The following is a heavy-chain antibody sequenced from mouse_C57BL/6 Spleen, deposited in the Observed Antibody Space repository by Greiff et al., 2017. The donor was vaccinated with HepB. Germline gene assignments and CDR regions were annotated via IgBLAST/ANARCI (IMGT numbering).Heavy chain of an antibody. CDR1: GFTFSDYG. Sequence: EVQLQESGGGLVKPGGSLKLSCAASGFTFSDYGMHWVRQAPEKGLEWVAYISSGSSTIYYADTVKGRFTISRDNAKNTLFLQMTSLRSEDTAMYYCARPLIYYDSPYAMDYWGQGTSVTVSS. CDR3: ARPLIYYDSPYAMDY. J-gene: IGHJ4*01. D-gene: IGHD2-4*01. CDR2: ISSGSSTI. V-gene: IGHV5-17*01.